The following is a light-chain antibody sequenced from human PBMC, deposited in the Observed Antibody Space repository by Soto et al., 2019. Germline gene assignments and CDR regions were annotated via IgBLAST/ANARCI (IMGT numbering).Light chain of an antibody. V-gene: IGKV1-9*01. Sequence: DIPLTQSPSFLSASVGDRVTITCRASQGISSYLAWYQQKPGKAPKLLIYAASNLQSGVPSRFSGSGSGTEFTLTISSLQPEDFATYYCQQLNSYPPWTFGQGTKLEIK. CDR3: QQLNSYPPWT. CDR2: AAS. J-gene: IGKJ2*02. CDR1: QGISSY.